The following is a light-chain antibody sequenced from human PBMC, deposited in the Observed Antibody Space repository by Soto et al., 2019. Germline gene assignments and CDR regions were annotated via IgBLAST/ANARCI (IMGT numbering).Light chain of an antibody. Sequence: ESVLTQSPGTLSLSPGEKATLSCRASQSVSSSYLAWYQQKPGQAPRLLIYGASSRATGIPDRFSGSGSGTVFTLTVSRLEAEDFAVYYCQHFGSSSWTFGQGTKLEIK. V-gene: IGKV3-20*01. CDR3: QHFGSSSWT. CDR1: QSVSSSY. J-gene: IGKJ1*01. CDR2: GAS.